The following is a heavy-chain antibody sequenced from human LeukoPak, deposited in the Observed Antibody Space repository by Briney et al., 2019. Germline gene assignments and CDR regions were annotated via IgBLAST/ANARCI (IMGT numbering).Heavy chain of an antibody. CDR3: ARGSGSYLYYYYYMDV. CDR1: GGSISSYY. V-gene: IGHV4-4*07. D-gene: IGHD1-26*01. Sequence: PETLSLTCTVSGGSISSYYWSWIRQPAGKGLEWIGRIYTSGSTNYNPSLKSRVTMSVDTSKNQFSLKLSPVTAADTAVYYCARGSGSYLYYYYYMDVWGKGTMVTVSS. CDR2: IYTSGST. J-gene: IGHJ6*03.